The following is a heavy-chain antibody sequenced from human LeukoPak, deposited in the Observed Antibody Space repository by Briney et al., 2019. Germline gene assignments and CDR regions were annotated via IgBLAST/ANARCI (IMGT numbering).Heavy chain of an antibody. CDR1: GFTFRSYW. Sequence: GGSLRLSCAASGFTFRSYWMSWVRQAPGKGLERVPNIKQDGSEKYYVDSVKGRFTISRDNAKNSLDLQMNSLRVEDTAVYYCARDQQWLAFDIWGQGTMVTVSS. CDR3: ARDQQWLAFDI. CDR2: IKQDGSEK. D-gene: IGHD6-19*01. V-gene: IGHV3-7*01. J-gene: IGHJ3*02.